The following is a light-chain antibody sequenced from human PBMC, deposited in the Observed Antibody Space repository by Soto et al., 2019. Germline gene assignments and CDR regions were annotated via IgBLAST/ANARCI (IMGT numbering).Light chain of an antibody. CDR3: QKYNSFLYT. Sequence: DIQMTQSPSTLSASVGDRVTITCRASQSINNWLAWYQQKPGKAPKLLIYDASSLKSGVPSRFSGSGSGTDFTLPINSLQPDDFATYYCQKYNSFLYTFGQGTKLEIK. J-gene: IGKJ2*01. V-gene: IGKV1-5*01. CDR2: DAS. CDR1: QSINNW.